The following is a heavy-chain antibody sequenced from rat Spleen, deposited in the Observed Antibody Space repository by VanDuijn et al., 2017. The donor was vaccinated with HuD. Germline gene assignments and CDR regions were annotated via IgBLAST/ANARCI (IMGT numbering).Heavy chain of an antibody. D-gene: IGHD1-10*01. CDR3: ARPHNYRYVMDA. CDR2: ISYEGTTN. V-gene: IGHV5-22*01. Sequence: EVQLVESGGGLVQPGRYMKLSCAASGLSFSNYDMAWVRQAPTKGLEWVASISYEGTTNYYGDSVKGRFTISRDNAKSTLYLQLNSLRSEDTATYYCARPHNYRYVMDAWGQGASVTVSS. J-gene: IGHJ4*01. CDR1: GLSFSNYD.